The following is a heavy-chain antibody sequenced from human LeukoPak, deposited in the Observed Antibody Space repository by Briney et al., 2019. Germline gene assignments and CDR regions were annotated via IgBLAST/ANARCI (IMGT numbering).Heavy chain of an antibody. CDR1: GFTFTIDW. CDR2: INQDGNEK. Sequence: PGGSLRLSCAASGFTFTIDWMSWVRQAPGKGLEWVANINQDGNEKYYVDSVKGRFTISRDNAKNSVFLQMNSLRAEDTAVYYCAIISGGRWRHYDSWGQGTLVTVSS. V-gene: IGHV3-7*02. J-gene: IGHJ5*01. D-gene: IGHD5-24*01. CDR3: AIISGGRWRHYDS.